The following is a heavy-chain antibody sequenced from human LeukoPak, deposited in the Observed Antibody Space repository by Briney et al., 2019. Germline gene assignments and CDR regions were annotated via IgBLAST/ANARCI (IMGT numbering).Heavy chain of an antibody. CDR3: ASLGGGLSVPAAINP. Sequence: GRSLXLSCAASGFTFSSYAMHWVRQAPGKGXXWVAVISYDGSNKYYAHSVKGRFTISRDNSKNPLYLQMTSLRPEDTAVYYCASLGGGLSVPAAINPWGQGTLVTVSS. D-gene: IGHD2-2*02. CDR2: ISYDGSNK. J-gene: IGHJ5*02. CDR1: GFTFSSYA. V-gene: IGHV3-30-3*01.